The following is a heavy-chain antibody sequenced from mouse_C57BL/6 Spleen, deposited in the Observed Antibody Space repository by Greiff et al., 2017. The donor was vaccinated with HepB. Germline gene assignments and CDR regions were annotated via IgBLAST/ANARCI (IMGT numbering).Heavy chain of an antibody. J-gene: IGHJ2*01. CDR1: GYTLTSYW. CDR2: IYPSDSET. V-gene: IGHV1-61*01. D-gene: IGHD1-1*01. CDR3: ARGDYGSSPSYFDY. Sequence: VQLQQPGAELVRPGSSVKLSCKASGYTLTSYWMDWVKQRPGQGLEWIGNIYPSDSETHYNQKFKDKATLTVDKSSSTAYMQLSSLTSEDSAVYYCARGDYGSSPSYFDYWGQGTTLTVSS.